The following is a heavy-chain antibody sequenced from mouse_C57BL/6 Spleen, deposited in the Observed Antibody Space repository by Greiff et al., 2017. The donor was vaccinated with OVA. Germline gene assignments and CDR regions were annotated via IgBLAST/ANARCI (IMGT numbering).Heavy chain of an antibody. J-gene: IGHJ3*01. V-gene: IGHV1-18*01. Sequence: EVQRVESGPELVKPGASVKIPCKASGYTFTDYNMDWVKQSHGKSLEWIGDINPNNGGTIYNQKFKGKATLTVDKSSSTAYMELRSLTSEDTAVYYCATQDGGFAYWGQGTLVTVSA. CDR2: INPNNGGT. CDR1: GYTFTDYN. CDR3: ATQDGGFAY.